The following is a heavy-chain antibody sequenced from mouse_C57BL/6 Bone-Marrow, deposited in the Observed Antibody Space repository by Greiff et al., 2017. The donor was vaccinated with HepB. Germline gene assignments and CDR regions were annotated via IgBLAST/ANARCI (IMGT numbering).Heavy chain of an antibody. J-gene: IGHJ3*01. CDR2: IWGVGST. CDR1: GFSLTSYG. CDR3: ASDYYYGSSYRWFAY. Sequence: QVHVKQSGPGLVAPSQSLSITCTVSGFSLTSYGVDWVRQSPGKGLEWLGVIWGVGSTNYNSALKSRLSISKDNSKSQVFLKMNSLQTDDTAMYYCASDYYYGSSYRWFAYWGQGTLVTVSA. V-gene: IGHV2-6*01. D-gene: IGHD1-1*01.